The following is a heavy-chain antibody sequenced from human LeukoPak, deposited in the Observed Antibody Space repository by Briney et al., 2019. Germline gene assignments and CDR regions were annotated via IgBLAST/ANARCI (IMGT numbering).Heavy chain of an antibody. CDR1: GYTFTSYD. CDR3: ARVPSGSYSVSYYYYYGMDV. D-gene: IGHD1-26*01. CDR2: MNPNSGNT. Sequence: ASVKVSCKASGYTFTSYDINWVRQATGQGLEWMGWMNPNSGNTGYAQKFQGRVTMTRNTSISTAYMELSSLRSEGTAVYYCARVPSGSYSVSYYYYYGMDVWGQGTTVTVSS. V-gene: IGHV1-8*01. J-gene: IGHJ6*02.